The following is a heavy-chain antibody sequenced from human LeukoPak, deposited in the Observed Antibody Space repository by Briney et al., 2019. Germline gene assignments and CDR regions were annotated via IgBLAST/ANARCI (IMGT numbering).Heavy chain of an antibody. Sequence: GGSLRLSCAASGFTFSSYGMHWVRQAPGKGLEWVAVISYDGSNEYYADSVKGRFTISRDNAKNSLYLQMNSLRAEDTAVYYCARDQELYCSGGSCSRMDVWGKGTTVTISS. CDR2: ISYDGSNE. CDR3: ARDQELYCSGGSCSRMDV. V-gene: IGHV3-30*03. J-gene: IGHJ6*03. CDR1: GFTFSSYG. D-gene: IGHD2-15*01.